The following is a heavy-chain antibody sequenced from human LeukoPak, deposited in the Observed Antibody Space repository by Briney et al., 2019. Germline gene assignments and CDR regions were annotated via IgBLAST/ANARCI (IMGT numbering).Heavy chain of an antibody. CDR3: ARGPYSYDSSGAFDI. CDR1: GGSISTYY. Sequence: SETLSLTCTLSGGSISTYYWSWVRQPPGKGLEWIGYIYYTGSTDYNPSLKSRVTMSVDTSKNQFSLKLSSVTAADTAVYSCARGPYSYDSSGAFDIWGQGTMVTVSS. J-gene: IGHJ3*02. D-gene: IGHD3-22*01. CDR2: IYYTGST. V-gene: IGHV4-59*01.